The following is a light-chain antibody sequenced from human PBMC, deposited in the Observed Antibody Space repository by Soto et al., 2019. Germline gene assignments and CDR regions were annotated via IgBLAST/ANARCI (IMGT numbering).Light chain of an antibody. J-gene: IGKJ4*01. V-gene: IGKV1-5*01. CDR2: DVA. CDR3: QQYNSYPLT. CDR1: QSIDRW. Sequence: DIQMTQSPSTLSASVGDRVTITCRASQSIDRWLAWYQQRPGRAPKLLIYDVANLETGVRSRFSGSGSETEFTLTISSLQPDDFAIYYCQQYNSYPLTFGGGTKMEIK.